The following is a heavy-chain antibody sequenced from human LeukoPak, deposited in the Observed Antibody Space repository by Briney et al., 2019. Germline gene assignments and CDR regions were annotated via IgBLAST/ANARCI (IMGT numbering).Heavy chain of an antibody. V-gene: IGHV1-3*01. J-gene: IGHJ6*02. Sequence: ASVKVSCKASGYIFTGYAIYWVRQAPGQRLEWMGWINAGNGNTKYSQKFQGRVTITRDRSASTVYMELSSLRSEDTAVYYCARADRDGMDVWGQGTTVTVSS. CDR1: GYIFTGYA. CDR3: ARADRDGMDV. CDR2: INAGNGNT.